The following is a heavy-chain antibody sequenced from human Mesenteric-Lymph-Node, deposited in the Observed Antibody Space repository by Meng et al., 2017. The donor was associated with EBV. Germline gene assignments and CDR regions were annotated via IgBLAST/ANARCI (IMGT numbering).Heavy chain of an antibody. J-gene: IGHJ4*02. CDR3: ARLGNGH. CDR2: INHSGTT. CDR1: GESFSGYY. V-gene: IGHV4-34*01. Sequence: QVPVQQWGSGMLPPSETLSLTCAVYGESFSGYYWSWIRQPPGKGLEWIGEINHSGTTNYNPSLESRVTISVDTSKNQLSLKLTSLTAADTAVYYCARLGNGHWGQGTLVTVSS.